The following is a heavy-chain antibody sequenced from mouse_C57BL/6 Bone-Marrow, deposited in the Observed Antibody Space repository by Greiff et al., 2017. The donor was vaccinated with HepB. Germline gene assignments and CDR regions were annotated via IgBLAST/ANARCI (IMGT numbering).Heavy chain of an antibody. CDR1: GYSITSGYY. Sequence: EVHLVESGPGLVKPSQSLSLTCSVTGYSITSGYYWNWIRQFPGNKLEWMGYISYDGSNNYNPSLKNRISITRDTSKNQFFLKLNSVTTEDTATYYCARDRNGSSFSFDYWGQGTTLTVSS. CDR2: ISYDGSN. V-gene: IGHV3-6*01. CDR3: ARDRNGSSFSFDY. J-gene: IGHJ2*01. D-gene: IGHD1-1*01.